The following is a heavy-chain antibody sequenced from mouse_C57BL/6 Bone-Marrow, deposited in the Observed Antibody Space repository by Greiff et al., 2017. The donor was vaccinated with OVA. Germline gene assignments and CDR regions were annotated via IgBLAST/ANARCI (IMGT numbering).Heavy chain of an antibody. CDR3: ATSDFDY. Sequence: VQLQQPGAELVKPGTSVKLSCKASGYTFTSYWVQWVKQRPGQGLEWIGEIDPSDSYTNYNQKFKGKATLTVDTSSSTAYMQLSSLTSEDSAVYYCATSDFDYWGQGTTLTVSS. V-gene: IGHV1-50*01. CDR1: GYTFTSYW. CDR2: IDPSDSYT. J-gene: IGHJ2*01.